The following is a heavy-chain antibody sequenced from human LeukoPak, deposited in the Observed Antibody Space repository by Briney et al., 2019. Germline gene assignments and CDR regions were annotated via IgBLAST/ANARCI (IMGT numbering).Heavy chain of an antibody. D-gene: IGHD5-24*01. CDR3: ARDYEMDFDY. CDR1: VYTFTGYY. V-gene: IGHV1-2*02. J-gene: IGHJ4*02. CDR2: INPNSGGT. Sequence: ASVKVSCTASVYTFTGYYMHWGRQAPRQGLEWMGWINPNSGGTNYAPKFQGRLTTTRDTSISTAYMELSRLRSDHTAVYYCARDYEMDFDYWGQGTLVTVSS.